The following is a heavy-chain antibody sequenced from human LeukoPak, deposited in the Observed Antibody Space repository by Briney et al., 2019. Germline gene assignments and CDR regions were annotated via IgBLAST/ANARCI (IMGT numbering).Heavy chain of an antibody. CDR1: GGSISSSSYL. Sequence: PSETLSLTCTVSGGSISSSSYLWRWIRQPPGKGLEWIGSIYYSGSTYYIPSLKSRVTISVDTSKSQFSLELSSVTAADTAVYYCARRGGLGSGYYGLPIDYWGQGTLVTVPS. CDR3: ARRGGLGSGYYGLPIDY. J-gene: IGHJ4*02. CDR2: IYYSGST. V-gene: IGHV4-39*01. D-gene: IGHD3-22*01.